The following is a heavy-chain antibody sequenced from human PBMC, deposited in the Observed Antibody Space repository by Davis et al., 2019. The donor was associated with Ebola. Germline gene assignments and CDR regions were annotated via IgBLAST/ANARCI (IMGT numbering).Heavy chain of an antibody. CDR3: ARGRGRFGELIKNWFDP. Sequence: AASVKVSCKPSGYTFKNYAMSWVRQAPGQGLEWMGWISAYNGNTNYAQRLQGRVTMTTDTSTGTAYMELRSLRSDDTAVYYCARGRGRFGELIKNWFDPWGQGTLVTVSS. CDR1: GYTFKNYA. V-gene: IGHV1-18*01. CDR2: ISAYNGNT. D-gene: IGHD3-10*01. J-gene: IGHJ5*02.